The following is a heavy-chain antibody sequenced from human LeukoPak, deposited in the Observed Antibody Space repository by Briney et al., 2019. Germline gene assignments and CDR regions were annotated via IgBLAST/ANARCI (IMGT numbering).Heavy chain of an antibody. CDR1: GYTFTSYG. Sequence: ASVKVSCKASGYTFTSYGISWVRQAPGQGLEWMGWISAYNGNTNYAQKLQGRVTMTTDTSTSTAYMELRSLRSDDTAVYYCASAPGTIFGASYYFDYWGQGTLVTVSS. J-gene: IGHJ4*02. D-gene: IGHD3-3*01. CDR2: ISAYNGNT. V-gene: IGHV1-18*01. CDR3: ASAPGTIFGASYYFDY.